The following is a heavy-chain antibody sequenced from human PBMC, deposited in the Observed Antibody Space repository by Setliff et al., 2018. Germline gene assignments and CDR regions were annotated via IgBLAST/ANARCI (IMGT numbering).Heavy chain of an antibody. CDR2: IASNGYFT. J-gene: IGHJ3*02. CDR3: ASGSNSRLHDAYDI. CDR1: GFAFGDHY. D-gene: IGHD3-10*01. Sequence: GSLRLSCAASGFAFGDHYMSWIRQAPGKGLEWLAYIASNGYFTDYADAVKGRFVISRDNSQNSLHLQINGLRVEDTAEYYYASGSNSRLHDAYDIWGRGTMVTVSS. V-gene: IGHV3-11*01.